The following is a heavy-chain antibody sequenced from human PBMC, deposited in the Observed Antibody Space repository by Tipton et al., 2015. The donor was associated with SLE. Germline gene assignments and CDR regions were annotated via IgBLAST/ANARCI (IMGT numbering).Heavy chain of an antibody. Sequence: QVQLVQSGPEVKKPGSSVKVSCKASGGTFDTSTFNWVRQAPGQGLEWMGRLVPIGLPAYAQRFRGRVTITADTSTTTVYMEVSSLRSEDAAIYYCARGHHTGGGAFDFWGQGTTVTVSS. D-gene: IGHD7-27*01. CDR1: GGTFDTST. V-gene: IGHV1-69*09. CDR2: LVPIGLP. J-gene: IGHJ3*01. CDR3: ARGHHTGGGAFDF.